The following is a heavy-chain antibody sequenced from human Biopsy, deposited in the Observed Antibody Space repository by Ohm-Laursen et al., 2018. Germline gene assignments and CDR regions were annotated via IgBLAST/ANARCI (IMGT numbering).Heavy chain of an antibody. Sequence: RSLRLSCAASGFTFDNYAMHWVRQTPGKGLEWVSGLTWNSANIGYADSVKGRFTISRDNARNSLFLEMRSLREEDTGLYHCVRDSTLDYWGQGTLVTVSS. CDR3: VRDSTLDY. V-gene: IGHV3-9*01. CDR2: LTWNSANI. CDR1: GFTFDNYA. J-gene: IGHJ4*02.